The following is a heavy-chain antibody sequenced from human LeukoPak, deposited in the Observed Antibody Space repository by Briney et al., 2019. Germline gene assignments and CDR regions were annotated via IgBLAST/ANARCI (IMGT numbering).Heavy chain of an antibody. Sequence: SETLSLTCTVSGGSISSRSYYWGWIRQPPGKGLEWIGSIHYSGTTYYNPSLDSRVTILVDTSKNQFSLKLSSVTAADTAVYYCASVRRGFGEFSKYYSYYYMDVWGKGTTVTISS. J-gene: IGHJ6*03. CDR2: IHYSGTT. CDR1: GGSISSRSYY. V-gene: IGHV4-39*07. D-gene: IGHD3-10*01. CDR3: ASVRRGFGEFSKYYSYYYMDV.